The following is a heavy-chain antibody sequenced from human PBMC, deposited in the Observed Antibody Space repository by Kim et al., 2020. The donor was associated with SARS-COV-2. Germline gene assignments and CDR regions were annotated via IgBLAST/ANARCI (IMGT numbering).Heavy chain of an antibody. D-gene: IGHD3-22*01. V-gene: IGHV1-69*04. CDR3: ARERSSGYYYALKFDY. J-gene: IGHJ4*02. Sequence: KFQGGVTITADKSTSTAYMELSSLRSEDTAVYYCARERSSGYYYALKFDYWGQGTLVTVSS.